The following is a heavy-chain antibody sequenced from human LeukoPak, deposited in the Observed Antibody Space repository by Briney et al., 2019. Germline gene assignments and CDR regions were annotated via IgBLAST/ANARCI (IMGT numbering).Heavy chain of an antibody. CDR3: ARSPLDYGDYYYFDY. CDR1: GFTLTRYA. D-gene: IGHD4-17*01. V-gene: IGHV3-30*01. CDR2: ISYDGSNK. Sequence: GGSLRLSCATSGFTLTRYAMSWVRQAPGKGLEWVAVISYDGSNKYYADSVKGRFTISRDNSKNTLYLQMNSLRAEDTAVYYCARSPLDYGDYYYFDYWGQGTLVTVSS. J-gene: IGHJ4*02.